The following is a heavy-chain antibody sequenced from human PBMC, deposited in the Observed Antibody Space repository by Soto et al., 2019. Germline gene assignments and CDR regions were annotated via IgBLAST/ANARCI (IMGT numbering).Heavy chain of an antibody. J-gene: IGHJ4*02. CDR3: ASRRNPYGAYDY. V-gene: IGHV3-23*01. CDR1: GFTFSSYA. D-gene: IGHD4-17*01. CDR2: ISGSGGST. Sequence: GGSLRLSCAASGFTFSSYAMSWVRQAPGKGLEWVSAISGSGGSTYYADSVKGRFTISRDNSKNTLYLQMNSLRADDTAVYYCASRRNPYGAYDYWGQGTLVTVSS.